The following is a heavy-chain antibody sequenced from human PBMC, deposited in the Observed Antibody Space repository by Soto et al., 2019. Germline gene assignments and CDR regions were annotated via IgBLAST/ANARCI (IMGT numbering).Heavy chain of an antibody. J-gene: IGHJ4*02. V-gene: IGHV3-23*01. Sequence: PGGSLRLSCSASGFSITDYAVSWVRQAPGKGLEWVSSISDSGTKTFYGDSVKGRFAISRDTSKNTVYMQMNNLRAEDTALYYCAKDGIRKDDYWGQGTVVTVSS. CDR3: AKDGIRKDDY. CDR1: GFSITDYA. CDR2: ISDSGTKT.